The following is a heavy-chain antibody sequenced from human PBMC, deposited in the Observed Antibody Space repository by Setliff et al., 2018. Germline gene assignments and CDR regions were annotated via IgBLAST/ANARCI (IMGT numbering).Heavy chain of an antibody. D-gene: IGHD3-9*01. J-gene: IGHJ4*02. CDR1: GFTFSSHS. CDR3: VYDIVGDGYIFAY. CDR2: ISSTSGTI. Sequence: LSLTCAGSGFTFSSHSMNWVRQAPGKGLEWISYISSTSGTIYYVDSVKGRFTISRDNAQNSLFLQMNSLRVEDTAFYYCVYDIVGDGYIFAYWGQGTLVTVSS. V-gene: IGHV3-48*04.